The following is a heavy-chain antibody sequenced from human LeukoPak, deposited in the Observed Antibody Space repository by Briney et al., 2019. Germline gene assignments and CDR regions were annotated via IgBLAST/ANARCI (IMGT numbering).Heavy chain of an antibody. CDR3: ARERVRGVIFPFDY. CDR2: ISYDGGNK. J-gene: IGHJ4*02. V-gene: IGHV3-30*04. Sequence: PGRSLRLSCAASGFTFSSYAMHWVRQAPGKGLEWVAVISYDGGNKYYADSVKGRFTISRDNSKNTLYLQMNSLGAEDTAVYYCARERVRGVIFPFDYWGQGTLVTVSS. D-gene: IGHD3-10*01. CDR1: GFTFSSYA.